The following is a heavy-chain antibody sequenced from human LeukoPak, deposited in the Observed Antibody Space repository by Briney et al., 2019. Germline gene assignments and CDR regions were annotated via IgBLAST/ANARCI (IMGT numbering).Heavy chain of an antibody. D-gene: IGHD1-26*01. J-gene: IGHJ3*02. Sequence: GRSLRLSCAASGFAFSSCGIHWVRQAPGKGVEWVALISEDGSIKFYADSVKGRFTISGDNSKNTLYLQMNSLRAEDTAVYYCAKEVGARDAFDIWGQGTLVTVST. V-gene: IGHV3-30*18. CDR3: AKEVGARDAFDI. CDR1: GFAFSSCG. CDR2: ISEDGSIK.